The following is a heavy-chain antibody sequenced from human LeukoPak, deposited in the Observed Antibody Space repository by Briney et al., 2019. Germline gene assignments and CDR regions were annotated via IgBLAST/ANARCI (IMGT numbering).Heavy chain of an antibody. Sequence: ASVKVSCKASGYAFTNYGISWVRQAPGQGLEWLGWISTFNGNTNYAQILQDRVTMTTDTSTNTAYLELRSLRSDDTAVYYCARGVVTMVRGVPYFDYWGQGTLVTVSS. CDR3: ARGVVTMVRGVPYFDY. V-gene: IGHV1-18*01. CDR2: ISTFNGNT. D-gene: IGHD3-10*01. J-gene: IGHJ4*02. CDR1: GYAFTNYG.